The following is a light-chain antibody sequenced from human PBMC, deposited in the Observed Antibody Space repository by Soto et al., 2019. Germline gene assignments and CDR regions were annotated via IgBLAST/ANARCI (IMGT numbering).Light chain of an antibody. CDR2: KAS. CDR3: QQYKSYPWT. V-gene: IGKV1-5*03. J-gene: IGKJ1*01. CDR1: QSVNTW. Sequence: DIQMTHSPSTLSASVGDRVTITCRASQSVNTWLAWYQQKPGKAPKLLIYKASTLESGVPSRFSGSGSGTEFTLTISSLQPDDFATYYCQQYKSYPWTFGQGTKVEIK.